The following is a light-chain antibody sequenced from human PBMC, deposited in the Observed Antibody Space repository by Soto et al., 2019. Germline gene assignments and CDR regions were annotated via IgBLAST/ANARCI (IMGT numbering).Light chain of an antibody. CDR2: AAS. J-gene: IGKJ4*01. CDR3: QKYNVAPLT. Sequence: DIQMTQSPSSLSASVGDRVTITCRASQGINSYKAWFQKKPGKVPKLLIYAASTLQSGFPFLFSGSGSGTDFTLTICILQPEDVSTYYCQKYNVAPLTFCGGTKVDIK. CDR1: QGINSY. V-gene: IGKV1-27*01.